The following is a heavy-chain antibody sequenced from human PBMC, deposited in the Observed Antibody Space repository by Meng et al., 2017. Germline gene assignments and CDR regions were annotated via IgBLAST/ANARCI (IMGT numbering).Heavy chain of an antibody. D-gene: IGHD6-13*01. Sequence: HVQLVQSGAQVKKPRSLVNATCQAPGGNFSSYTISWVRQAPGQGLEWMGRIIPILGIANYAQKFQGRFTITADKSTSTAYMELSSLRSEDTAVYYCARAGSSWFNVDYWGQGTLVTVSS. CDR1: GGNFSSYT. CDR2: IIPILGIA. CDR3: ARAGSSWFNVDY. J-gene: IGHJ4*02. V-gene: IGHV1-69*02.